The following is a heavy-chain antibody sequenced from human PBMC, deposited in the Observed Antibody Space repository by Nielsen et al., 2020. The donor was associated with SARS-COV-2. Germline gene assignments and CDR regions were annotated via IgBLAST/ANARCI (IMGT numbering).Heavy chain of an antibody. CDR2: IYHSGST. CDR3: ARGGGDFAFDI. CDR1: GYSISSGYY. Sequence: SETLSLTCTVSGYSISSGYYWGWIRQPPGKGLEWIGSIYHSGSTYYNPSLKSRVTISVDTSKNQFSLKLSSVTAADTAVYYCARGGGDFAFDIWGQGTVVTVSS. J-gene: IGHJ3*02. D-gene: IGHD2-21*02. V-gene: IGHV4-38-2*02.